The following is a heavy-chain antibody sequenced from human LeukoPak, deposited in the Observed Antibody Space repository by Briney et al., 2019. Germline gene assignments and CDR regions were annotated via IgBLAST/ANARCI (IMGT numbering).Heavy chain of an antibody. V-gene: IGHV3-21*01. J-gene: IGHJ4*02. CDR3: AGQERTTVTKVY. Sequence: GGSLRLSCAASGFTFSSYSMNWVRQAPGKGLEWVSSISSSSSYIYYADSVKGRFTISRDNAKNSLYLQMNSLRAEDTAVYYCAGQERTTVTKVYWGQGTLVTVSS. CDR1: GFTFSSYS. CDR2: ISSSSSYI. D-gene: IGHD4-17*01.